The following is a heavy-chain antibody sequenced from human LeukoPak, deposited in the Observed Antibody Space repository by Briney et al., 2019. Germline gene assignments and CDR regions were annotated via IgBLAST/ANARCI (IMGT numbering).Heavy chain of an antibody. Sequence: PGGSLRPSCAASGFTFSSYGMHWVRQAPGKGLEWVAFIRYDGSNKYYADSVKGRFTISRDNSKNTLYLQMNSLRAEDTAVYYCAKVGVYYDRPDFDYWGQGTLVTVSS. D-gene: IGHD3-22*01. CDR1: GFTFSSYG. J-gene: IGHJ4*02. V-gene: IGHV3-30*02. CDR3: AKVGVYYDRPDFDY. CDR2: IRYDGSNK.